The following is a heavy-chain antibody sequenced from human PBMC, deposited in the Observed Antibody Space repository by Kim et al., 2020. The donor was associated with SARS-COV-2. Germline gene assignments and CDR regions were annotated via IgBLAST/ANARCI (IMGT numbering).Heavy chain of an antibody. Sequence: GGSLRLSCAASGFTFSSYGMHWVRQAPGKGLEWVAVISYDGSNKYYADSVKGRFTISRDNSKNTLYLQMNSLRAEDTAVYYCASSPGFRAGYPPQSDYYYYGMDVWGQGTTVTVSS. V-gene: IGHV3-33*05. CDR2: ISYDGSNK. D-gene: IGHD3-9*01. CDR3: ASSPGFRAGYPPQSDYYYYGMDV. CDR1: GFTFSSYG. J-gene: IGHJ6*02.